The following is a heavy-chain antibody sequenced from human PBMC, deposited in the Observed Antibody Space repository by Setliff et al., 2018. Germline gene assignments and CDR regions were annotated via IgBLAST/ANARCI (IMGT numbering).Heavy chain of an antibody. Sequence: SETLSLTCRVSGDSISDYHWSWIRQPPGQGLEWIGSVYYSGTTNYNPLFKSRVTISVDRPKNQFSLNLNSVSAADTAVYYCAKIKPGGGSFDIWGQGTMVTVSS. D-gene: IGHD3-10*01. J-gene: IGHJ3*02. CDR3: AKIKPGGGSFDI. CDR2: VYYSGTT. V-gene: IGHV4-59*08. CDR1: GDSISDYH.